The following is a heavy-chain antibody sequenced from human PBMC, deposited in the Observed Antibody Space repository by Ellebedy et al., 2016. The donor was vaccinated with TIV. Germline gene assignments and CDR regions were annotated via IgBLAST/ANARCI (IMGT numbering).Heavy chain of an antibody. D-gene: IGHD4-17*01. CDR3: ARGRRYGPHGIYYYGMDV. CDR2: IYHSGST. V-gene: IGHV4-4*02. Sequence: SETLSLTXAVSGGSISSSNWWSWVRQPPGKGLEWIGEIYHSGSTNYNPSLKSRVTISVDKSKNQFSLKLSSVTAADTAVYYCARGRRYGPHGIYYYGMDVWGQGTTVTVSS. CDR1: GGSISSSNW. J-gene: IGHJ6*02.